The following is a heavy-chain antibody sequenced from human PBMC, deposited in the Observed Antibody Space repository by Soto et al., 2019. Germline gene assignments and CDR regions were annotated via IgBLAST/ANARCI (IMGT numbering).Heavy chain of an antibody. CDR1: GGSISSYY. Sequence: PSETLSLTCTVSGGSISSYYWSWIRQPPGKGLEWIGYIYYSGSTNYNPSLKSRVTISVDTSKNQFSLKLSSVTAADTAVYYCARDPTRRDSRGPPDRYGMDVWGQGTTVTVSS. CDR2: IYYSGST. J-gene: IGHJ6*02. CDR3: ARDPTRRDSRGPPDRYGMDV. D-gene: IGHD3-22*01. V-gene: IGHV4-59*01.